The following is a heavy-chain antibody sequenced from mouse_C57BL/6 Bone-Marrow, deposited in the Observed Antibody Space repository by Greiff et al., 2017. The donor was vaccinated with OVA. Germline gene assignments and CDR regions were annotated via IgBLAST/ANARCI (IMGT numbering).Heavy chain of an antibody. CDR3: ARAVFAY. CDR2: INPNNGGT. CDR1: GYTFTDYY. Sequence: EVKLQQSGPELVKPGASVKISCKASGYTFTDYYMNWVKQSHGKSLEWIGDINPNNGGTSYNQKFKGKATLTVDKSSSTAYMELRSLTSEDSAVYYCARAVFAYWGQGTLVTVSA. D-gene: IGHD3-3*01. J-gene: IGHJ3*01. V-gene: IGHV1-26*01.